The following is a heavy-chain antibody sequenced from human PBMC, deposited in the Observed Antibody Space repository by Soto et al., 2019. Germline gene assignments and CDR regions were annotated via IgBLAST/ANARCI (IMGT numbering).Heavy chain of an antibody. V-gene: IGHV3-33*01. Sequence: GGSLRLSCAASGFTFRSDGMHWVRQAPGKGLEWVAIIWYDGSNKYYADSVKGRFTISRDNSKNTLSLQMNSLRAEDTAVYYCARDGYCTHDACYNGEDYWGQGTLVTVSS. CDR3: ARDGYCTHDACYNGEDY. CDR2: IWYDGSNK. J-gene: IGHJ4*02. D-gene: IGHD2-8*01. CDR1: GFTFRSDG.